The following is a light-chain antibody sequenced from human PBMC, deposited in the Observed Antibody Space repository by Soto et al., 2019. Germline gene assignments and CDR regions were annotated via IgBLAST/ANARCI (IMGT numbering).Light chain of an antibody. Sequence: QSVLTQPPSVSGAPGQTVTISCTGSSSNIGARVDVHWYQHLPGTAPKLLIYSNNIRPSGVPDRFSDSKSGSSASLAISGLQPEDEGDYYCQSYDSSLSGSYVFGTGTKVTVL. CDR3: QSYDSSLSGSYV. V-gene: IGLV1-40*01. CDR1: SSNIGARVD. CDR2: SNN. J-gene: IGLJ1*01.